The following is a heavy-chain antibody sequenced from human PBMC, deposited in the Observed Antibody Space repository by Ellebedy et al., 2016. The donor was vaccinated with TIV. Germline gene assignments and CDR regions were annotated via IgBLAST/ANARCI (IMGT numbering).Heavy chain of an antibody. V-gene: IGHV3-53*01. CDR2: IYSAGTT. J-gene: IGHJ4*02. CDR3: ARVDRGLAFDY. Sequence: PGGSLRLSCAVSGFGVSANYLSGVRQAPGKGLEWVSIIYSAGTTYHADSVKGRFTISRDTSKNMVYLQMNSLRAEDTAVYYCARVDRGLAFDYWGRGTLVTVSS. CDR1: GFGVSANY. D-gene: IGHD3-22*01.